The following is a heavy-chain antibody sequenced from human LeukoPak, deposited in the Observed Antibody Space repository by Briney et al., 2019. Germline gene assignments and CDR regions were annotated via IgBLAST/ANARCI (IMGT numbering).Heavy chain of an antibody. D-gene: IGHD6-6*01. J-gene: IGHJ6*03. Sequence: GGSLRLSCTASGFSFDDLGMTWVRQVPGKGLEWVAGINWNGASTGYADSVRGRFTISRDNAKNSLYLQMNSLRAEDTALHYCARAVWPTIKFCHSSYFMDVWGKGTTVNVS. V-gene: IGHV3-20*04. CDR2: INWNGAST. CDR1: GFSFDDLG. CDR3: ARAVWPTIKFCHSSYFMDV.